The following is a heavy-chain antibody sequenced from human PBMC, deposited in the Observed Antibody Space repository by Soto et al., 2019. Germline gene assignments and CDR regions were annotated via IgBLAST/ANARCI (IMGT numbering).Heavy chain of an antibody. D-gene: IGHD4-17*01. V-gene: IGHV3-30*18. CDR1: GFTFNNSG. CDR2: LSFDGSEK. CDR3: VKDRVPGAYGHYSGMDV. J-gene: IGHJ6*02. Sequence: QVQLVESGGGVVQPGRSLRLSCGASGFTFNNSGMHWVRQVPGKGLEWVAVLSFDGSEKYYADSVKGRFTISRDNSKNTLYLQMNSLRIEDAAVYHCVKDRVPGAYGHYSGMDVWGQGTTVTVSS.